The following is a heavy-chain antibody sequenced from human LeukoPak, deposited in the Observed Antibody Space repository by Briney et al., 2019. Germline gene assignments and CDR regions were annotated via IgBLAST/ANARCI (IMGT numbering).Heavy chain of an antibody. J-gene: IGHJ4*02. CDR1: GYTFTGCF. Sequence: GASVTVSCTASGYTFTGCFIHYVRQAPGQGQEWRGWIDPNSDNIRYSETFKDRVTMTRDTSTNTAYMELSWLRSDDTAVYYCARSAYNYGYVYFDHWGQGTLVIVSS. V-gene: IGHV1-2*02. CDR2: IDPNSDNI. D-gene: IGHD5-18*01. CDR3: ARSAYNYGYVYFDH.